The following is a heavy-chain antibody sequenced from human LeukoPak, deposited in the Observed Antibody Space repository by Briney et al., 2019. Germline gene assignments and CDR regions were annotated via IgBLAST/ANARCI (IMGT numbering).Heavy chain of an antibody. V-gene: IGHV4-39*01. CDR2: IYYSGSI. CDR1: GGSISSSSYY. Sequence: SETLSLTCTVSGGSISSSSYYWGWIRQPPGKGLEWIGSIYYSGSIYYNPSLKSRVTISVDTSKNQFSLKLSSVTAANTAVYYCARPLYNGEFDYWGQGTLVTVSS. CDR3: ARPLYNGEFDY. D-gene: IGHD5-12*01. J-gene: IGHJ4*02.